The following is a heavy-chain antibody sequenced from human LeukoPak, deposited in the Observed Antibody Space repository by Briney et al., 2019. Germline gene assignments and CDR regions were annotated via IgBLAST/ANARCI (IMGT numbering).Heavy chain of an antibody. Sequence: GGSLRLSCAASGFTFSSYAMHWVRQAPGKGLEWVAVISYDGSNKYYADSVKGRFTISRDNSKNTLYLQMNSLRAEDTAVYYCARASSRYYYYYGMDVWGQGTTVTVSS. CDR2: ISYDGSNK. J-gene: IGHJ6*02. D-gene: IGHD6-13*01. CDR3: ARASSRYYYYYGMDV. V-gene: IGHV3-30-3*01. CDR1: GFTFSSYA.